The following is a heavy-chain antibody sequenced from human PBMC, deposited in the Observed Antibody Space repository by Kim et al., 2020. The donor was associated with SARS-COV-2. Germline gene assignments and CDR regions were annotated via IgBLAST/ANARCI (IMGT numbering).Heavy chain of an antibody. V-gene: IGHV3-23*01. CDR2: IGGSGEST. Sequence: GGSLRLSCAASGFTFNIYALTFFRPSAGPGLEWVSGIGGSGESTTYADSVKGRFTISRDNSKNTLYLQMDRLRVDDTALYYCAEISSGCSGWFEYFQHWGQGTLVTVSS. CDR3: AEISSGCSGWFEYFQH. D-gene: IGHD6-19*01. CDR1: GFTFNIYA. J-gene: IGHJ1*01.